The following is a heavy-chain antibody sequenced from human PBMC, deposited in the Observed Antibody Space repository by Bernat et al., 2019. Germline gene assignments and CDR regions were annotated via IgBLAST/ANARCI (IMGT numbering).Heavy chain of an antibody. CDR3: ARERRYSSSSGVFDY. Sequence: QVQLVESGGGVVQPGRSLRLSCAASGFTFSSYGMHWVRQVPGKWLEWVAVIWYDGSNKYYADSVKGRFTISRDNSKNTLYLQMNSLRAEDTAVYYCARERRYSSSSGVFDYWGQGTLVTVSS. CDR2: IWYDGSNK. D-gene: IGHD6-6*01. J-gene: IGHJ4*02. CDR1: GFTFSSYG. V-gene: IGHV3-33*01.